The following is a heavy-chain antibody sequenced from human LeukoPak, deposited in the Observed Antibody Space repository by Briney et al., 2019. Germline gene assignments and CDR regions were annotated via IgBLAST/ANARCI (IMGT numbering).Heavy chain of an antibody. CDR3: ARHGGSGSYYGNWFDP. V-gene: IGHV1-46*01. D-gene: IGHD1-26*01. J-gene: IGHJ5*02. CDR1: GYTFTSYY. CDR2: INPSGGST. Sequence: GASVKVSCKASGYTFTSYYMHWVRQAPGQGLEWMGIINPSGGSTSYAQKFQGRVTMTRDMSTSTVYMELSSLRSEDTAVYYCARHGGSGSYYGNWFDPWGQGTLVTVSS.